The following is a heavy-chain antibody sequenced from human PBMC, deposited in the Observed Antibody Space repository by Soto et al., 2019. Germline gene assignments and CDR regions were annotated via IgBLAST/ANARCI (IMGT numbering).Heavy chain of an antibody. V-gene: IGHV3-23*01. CDR1: VFTFSSYA. CDR3: AKSSTTRYSGSYPLGY. Sequence: PGGSLRLSCASSVFTFSSYAMSCVRHSPGKWLEWVSAISGSGGSTYYADSVKGRFTISRDNSKNTLYLQMNSLRAEDTAVYYCAKSSTTRYSGSYPLGYWGQGTLVTVSS. J-gene: IGHJ4*02. D-gene: IGHD1-26*01. CDR2: ISGSGGST.